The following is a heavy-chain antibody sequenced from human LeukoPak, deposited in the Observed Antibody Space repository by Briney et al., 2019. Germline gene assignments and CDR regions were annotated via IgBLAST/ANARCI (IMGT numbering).Heavy chain of an antibody. CDR2: ISGSGGST. CDR1: GFTFSSYA. Sequence: PGGSLRLSCAASGFTFSSYAMSWVRQAPGKGLEWVSAISGSGGSTYYADSVKGRFTISRDNAKNSLYLQMNSLRAEDTAVYYCVRISREKVGATDSGAFDIWGQGTMVTVSS. V-gene: IGHV3-23*01. D-gene: IGHD1-26*01. CDR3: VRISREKVGATDSGAFDI. J-gene: IGHJ3*02.